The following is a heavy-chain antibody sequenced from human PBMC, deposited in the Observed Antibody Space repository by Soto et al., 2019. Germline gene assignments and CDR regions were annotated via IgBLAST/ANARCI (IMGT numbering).Heavy chain of an antibody. CDR1: GGSFRGYY. Sequence: SETLSLTCAVYGGSFRGYYWSWIRQPPGKGLEWIGEINHSGSTNYNPSLKSRVTISVDTSKNQLSLKLSSVTAADTAVYYCARGGTKDYYGSGSYYNPWGQGTLVTVSS. CDR2: INHSGST. D-gene: IGHD3-10*01. CDR3: ARGGTKDYYGSGSYYNP. V-gene: IGHV4-34*01. J-gene: IGHJ5*02.